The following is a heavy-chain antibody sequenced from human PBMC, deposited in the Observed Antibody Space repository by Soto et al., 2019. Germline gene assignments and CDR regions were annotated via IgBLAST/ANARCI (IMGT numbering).Heavy chain of an antibody. D-gene: IGHD3-16*01. CDR3: ARSSYDRTWYNWFDP. CDR2: SRHRHENYVT. J-gene: IGHJ5*02. CDR1: GFSLSDHY. V-gene: IGHV3-72*01. Sequence: EVQLVESGGGLVQPGRSLRLSCLASGFSLSDHYVDWVRQAPGKGLEWVARSRHRHENYVTEYAASVKGRFTLSRDDSKNSVYLEMSSLKTDDTAVYYCARSSYDRTWYNWFDPWGQGTVVSVSS.